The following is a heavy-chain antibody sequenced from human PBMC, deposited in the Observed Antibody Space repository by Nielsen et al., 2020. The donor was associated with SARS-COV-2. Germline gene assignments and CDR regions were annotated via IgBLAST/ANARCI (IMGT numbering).Heavy chain of an antibody. Sequence: LSLTCAASGFTFSSYAMHWVRQAPGKGLEWVAVISYDGSNKYYADSVKGRFTISRDNSKNTLYLQMNSLRAEDTAVYYCARDHFTYYYYYGMDVWGQGTTATVSS. V-gene: IGHV3-30-3*01. CDR1: GFTFSSYA. CDR3: ARDHFTYYYYYGMDV. J-gene: IGHJ6*02. CDR2: ISYDGSNK. D-gene: IGHD2/OR15-2a*01.